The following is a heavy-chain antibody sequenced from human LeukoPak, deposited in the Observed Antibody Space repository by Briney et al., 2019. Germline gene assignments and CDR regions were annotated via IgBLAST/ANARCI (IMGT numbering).Heavy chain of an antibody. J-gene: IGHJ5*02. D-gene: IGHD6-6*01. CDR2: IIPIVGIT. CDR1: GGSFSSYA. Sequence: SVKVSCKASGGSFSSYAISWVRQAPGQGLEWMGSIIPIVGITNNAQKFQGSVTITADKSTSTPYMELSSLRAEDTAVYYCARGAPRPRGWFDPWGQGTLVTVSS. V-gene: IGHV1-69*04. CDR3: ARGAPRPRGWFDP.